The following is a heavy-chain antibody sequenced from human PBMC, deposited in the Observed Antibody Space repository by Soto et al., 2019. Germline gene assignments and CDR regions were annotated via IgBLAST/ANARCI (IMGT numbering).Heavy chain of an antibody. Sequence: SGPTLVKPTQTLTLTCTFSGFSLSTSGVGVGWIRQPPGKALEWLALIYWDDDKRYSPSLKSRLTITKDTSKNQVVLTMTNRDTVDTATYYCAHSRSAGSPYEFDYWGQGTLVTVSS. J-gene: IGHJ4*02. CDR2: IYWDDDK. CDR3: AHSRSAGSPYEFDY. V-gene: IGHV2-5*02. CDR1: GFSLSTSGVG. D-gene: IGHD1-26*01.